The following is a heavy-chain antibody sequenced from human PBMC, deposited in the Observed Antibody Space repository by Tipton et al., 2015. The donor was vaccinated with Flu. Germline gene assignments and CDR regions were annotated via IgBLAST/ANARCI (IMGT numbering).Heavy chain of an antibody. Sequence: GLVKPSETLSLTCTVSGGSITTYYWSWIRQPPGKGLEWIGYIHDSGSTNYNPSLESRVTMSIDTSIKNQFSLKLTSVTAADTAVYYCARTYVYGGGDCYNDFWGQGTLVTVSS. CDR2: IHDSGST. J-gene: IGHJ4*02. CDR3: ARTYVYGGGDCYNDF. CDR1: GGSITTYY. D-gene: IGHD2-21*01. V-gene: IGHV4-59*01.